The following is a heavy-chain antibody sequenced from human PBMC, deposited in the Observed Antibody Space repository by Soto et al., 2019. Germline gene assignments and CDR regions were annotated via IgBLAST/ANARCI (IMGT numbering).Heavy chain of an antibody. V-gene: IGHV1-3*01. CDR3: ARDRRSAPIMRLHGMPF. J-gene: IGHJ6*02. CDR2: FNAGNGNT. CDR1: GYTFTSYA. D-gene: IGHD6-6*01. Sequence: QVQLVQSGAEGKKPGASVKVSCKASGYTFTSYAMHWVRQAPGQRLEWMGWFNAGNGNTKYSQKLQGRVTITRDTSTTTAYSEISSRTSEDTAVYYCARDRRSAPIMRLHGMPFSGQGTTVTVSS.